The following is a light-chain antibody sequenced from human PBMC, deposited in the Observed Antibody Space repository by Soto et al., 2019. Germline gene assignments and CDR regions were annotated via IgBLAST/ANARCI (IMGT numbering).Light chain of an antibody. J-gene: IGKJ4*01. V-gene: IGKV3-20*01. CDR1: QSVSNSY. Sequence: EIVLTQSPGTLSLSPGERATLSCRASQSVSNSYLAWYQQKPGQAPSLLIYGASSRATGIPDRFSGSGSGTDFTLTISRLEPEDFAVYYCQQYGSSSLTFGGGTKVEIK. CDR3: QQYGSSSLT. CDR2: GAS.